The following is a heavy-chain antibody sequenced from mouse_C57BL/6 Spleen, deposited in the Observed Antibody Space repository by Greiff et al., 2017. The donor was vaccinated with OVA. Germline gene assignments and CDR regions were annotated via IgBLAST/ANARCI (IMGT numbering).Heavy chain of an antibody. CDR2: ISGGGGNT. CDR1: GFTFSSYT. D-gene: IGHD1-1*02. V-gene: IGHV5-9*01. Sequence: EVQVVESGGGLVKPGGSLKLSCAASGFTFSSYTMSWVRQTPEKRLEWVATISGGGGNTYYPDSVKGRFTISRDNAKNTLYLQMSSLRSEDTALYYCARQEKTYGPVGFAYWGQGTLVTVSA. CDR3: ARQEKTYGPVGFAY. J-gene: IGHJ3*01.